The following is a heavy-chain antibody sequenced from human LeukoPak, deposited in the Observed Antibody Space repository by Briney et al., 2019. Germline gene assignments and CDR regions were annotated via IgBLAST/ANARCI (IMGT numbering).Heavy chain of an antibody. Sequence: PGGSLRLSCAASGFTFSDYYMSWIRQAPGKGLEWVSYISSSGSTIYYADSVKGRFTISRDNAMNSLYLQMNSLRAEDTAVYYCARSGTYSRHYYYMDVWGKGTTVTVSS. V-gene: IGHV3-11*01. J-gene: IGHJ6*03. CDR2: ISSSGSTI. CDR3: ARSGTYSRHYYYMDV. D-gene: IGHD1-26*01. CDR1: GFTFSDYY.